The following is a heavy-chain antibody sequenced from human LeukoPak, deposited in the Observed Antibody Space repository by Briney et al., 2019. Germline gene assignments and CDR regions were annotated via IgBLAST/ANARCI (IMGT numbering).Heavy chain of an antibody. CDR1: GFTFSSYG. Sequence: PGGSLRLSCAASGFTFSSYGMHWVRQAPGKGLEWVAVIWYDGSNKYYADSVKGRFTISRDNSKNTLYLQMNSLRAEDTAVYYCARTVRQWNPFDYWGQGTLVTVSS. D-gene: IGHD6-19*01. J-gene: IGHJ4*02. V-gene: IGHV3-33*01. CDR3: ARTVRQWNPFDY. CDR2: IWYDGSNK.